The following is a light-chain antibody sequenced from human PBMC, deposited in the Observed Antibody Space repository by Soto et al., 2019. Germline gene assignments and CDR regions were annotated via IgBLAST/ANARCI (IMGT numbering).Light chain of an antibody. CDR1: QSVTSSY. CDR3: QQRTNWPIT. CDR2: GAF. Sequence: EIVLTQSPGTLSLSPGERATLSCRASQSVTSSYLAWYQQKPGQAPRLLIYGAFNRATGIPARFSGSGSGTDFTLTISSLEPEDFAVYYCQQRTNWPITFGQGTRLEIK. V-gene: IGKV3D-20*02. J-gene: IGKJ5*01.